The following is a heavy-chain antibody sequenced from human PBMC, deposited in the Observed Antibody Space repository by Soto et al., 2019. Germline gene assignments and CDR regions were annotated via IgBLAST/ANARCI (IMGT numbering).Heavy chain of an antibody. Sequence: XGSLRLSFAASGFTVSDHYMDWVRQAPGKGLEWVGRTRNKARSYTTEYAASVKGRFTISRDDSKNSLSLQMNSLKTEDTAVYYCERVEEGRGYSYGLWGQGTLVTVSS. CDR1: GFTVSDHY. D-gene: IGHD5-18*01. J-gene: IGHJ4*02. CDR3: ERVEEGRGYSYGL. V-gene: IGHV3-72*01. CDR2: TRNKARSYTT.